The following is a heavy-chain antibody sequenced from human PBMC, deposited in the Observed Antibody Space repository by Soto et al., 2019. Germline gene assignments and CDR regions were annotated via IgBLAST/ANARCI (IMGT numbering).Heavy chain of an antibody. V-gene: IGHV4-30-4*01. D-gene: IGHD3-10*01. Sequence: SETLSLTCTVSGGSISSGDYYWSWIRQPPGKGLEWIGYIYYSGSTYYNPSLKSRVTISVDTSKNQFSLKLSSVTAADTAVYYCAIVGFGELLAHGMDVWGQGSTVTGSS. CDR2: IYYSGST. J-gene: IGHJ6*02. CDR1: GGSISSGDYY. CDR3: AIVGFGELLAHGMDV.